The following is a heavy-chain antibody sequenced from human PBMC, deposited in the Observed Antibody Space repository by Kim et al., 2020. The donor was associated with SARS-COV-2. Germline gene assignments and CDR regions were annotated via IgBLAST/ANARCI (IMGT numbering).Heavy chain of an antibody. Sequence: GGSLRLSCAASGFTFSSYAMSWVRQAPGKGLEWVSAISGSGGSTYYADSVKGRFTISRDNSKNTLYLQMNSLRAEDTAVYYCAKEGDYDILTGHPQYYYFYGMDVWGQGTTVTVS. D-gene: IGHD3-9*01. CDR1: GFTFSSYA. V-gene: IGHV3-23*01. J-gene: IGHJ6*02. CDR2: ISGSGGST. CDR3: AKEGDYDILTGHPQYYYFYGMDV.